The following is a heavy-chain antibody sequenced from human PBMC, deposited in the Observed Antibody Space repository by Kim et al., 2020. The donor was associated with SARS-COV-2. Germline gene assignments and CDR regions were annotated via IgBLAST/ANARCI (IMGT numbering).Heavy chain of an antibody. CDR3: ARLGRDFWSGYRYYFDY. CDR2: ISSSSSYT. J-gene: IGHJ4*02. CDR1: GFTFSDYY. Sequence: GGSLRLSCAASGFTFSDYYMSWIRQAPGKGLEWVSYISSSSSYTNYADSVKGRFTISRDNAKNSLYLQMNSLRAEDTAVYYCARLGRDFWSGYRYYFDYWGQGTLVTVSS. V-gene: IGHV3-11*06. D-gene: IGHD3-3*01.